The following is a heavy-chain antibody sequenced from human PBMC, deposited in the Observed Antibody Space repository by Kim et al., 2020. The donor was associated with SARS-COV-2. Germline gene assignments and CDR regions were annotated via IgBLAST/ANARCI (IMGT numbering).Heavy chain of an antibody. J-gene: IGHJ4*02. Sequence: LKSRVTISVDTSKNQFSLKLSSVTAADTAVYYCARGGNIVVVPAARVFDYWGQGTLVTVSS. CDR3: ARGGNIVVVPAARVFDY. D-gene: IGHD2-2*01. V-gene: IGHV4-34*01.